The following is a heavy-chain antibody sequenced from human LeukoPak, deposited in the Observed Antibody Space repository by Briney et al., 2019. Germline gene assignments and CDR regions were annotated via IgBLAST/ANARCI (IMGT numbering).Heavy chain of an antibody. CDR1: GGSISSGDYY. CDR2: IYYSGTA. Sequence: SETLSLTCIVSGGSISSGDYYWSWIRQPPGKGLEWIGYIYYSGTAYFNPSLKSRLTISVDTSKNQFSLRLSSVTAADTAVYYCARWGGDSSGYYYDYWGQGTLVTVSS. D-gene: IGHD3-22*01. V-gene: IGHV4-30-4*01. J-gene: IGHJ4*02. CDR3: ARWGGDSSGYYYDY.